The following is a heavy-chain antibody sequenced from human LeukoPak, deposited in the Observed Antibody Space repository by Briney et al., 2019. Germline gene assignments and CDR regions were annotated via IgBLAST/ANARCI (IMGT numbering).Heavy chain of an antibody. Sequence: SVTVSCKASGGTFSSYAISWVRQAPGQGLEWRGGIIPIFGTANYAQKFQGRVTITADESTSTAYMELSSLRSEDTAVYYCARDRNDYGDYGWFDPWGQGTLVTVSS. CDR1: GGTFSSYA. CDR3: ARDRNDYGDYGWFDP. J-gene: IGHJ5*02. V-gene: IGHV1-69*01. CDR2: IIPIFGTA. D-gene: IGHD4-17*01.